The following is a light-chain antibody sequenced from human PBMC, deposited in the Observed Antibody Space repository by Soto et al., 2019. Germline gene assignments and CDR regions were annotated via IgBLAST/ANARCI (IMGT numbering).Light chain of an antibody. V-gene: IGLV2-14*01. Sequence: QSVLTQPASVSGSPEQSITISCTGTSSDFDIYKYVSWYQQHPGKAPKLMIYQVTNRPSGVSNRFSGSTSGNTASLTISGLQAEDEADYYCCSYTSSINYVFGTGTKVTVL. CDR3: CSYTSSINYV. CDR2: QVT. CDR1: SSDFDIYKY. J-gene: IGLJ1*01.